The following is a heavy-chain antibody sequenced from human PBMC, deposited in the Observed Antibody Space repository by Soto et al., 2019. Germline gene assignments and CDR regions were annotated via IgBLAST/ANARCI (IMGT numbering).Heavy chain of an antibody. J-gene: IGHJ3*01. V-gene: IGHV1-18*01. Sequence: QVRLVQSGAELKEPGASVKVSCKASGYTFTSYGVSWVRQAPGQGLEWMGWISAYNGNTFHAKKVQGRVTMSTDTSTTTAYMELRSLRSDDTVVYYCARGSSTRPGATPFDVWGQGTMVTVSS. CDR3: ARGSSTRPGATPFDV. D-gene: IGHD6-6*01. CDR1: GYTFTSYG. CDR2: ISAYNGNT.